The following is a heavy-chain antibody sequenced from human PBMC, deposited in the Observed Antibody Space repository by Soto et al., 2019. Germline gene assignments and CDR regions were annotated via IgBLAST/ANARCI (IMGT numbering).Heavy chain of an antibody. CDR3: ARQGDSRILRDTFDI. CDR2: FNTDNGNT. V-gene: IGHV1-3*04. CDR1: GYTFTHYA. J-gene: IGHJ3*02. Sequence: QVQLVQSGAEVKQPGASVKVSCKSSGYTFTHYAMHWVRQAPGQGLEWLGWFNTDNGNTAFSQKFQGRVSITMDTSASTAYVDLSSLISEDTAVYYCARQGDSRILRDTFDIWGQGTLVTVAS. D-gene: IGHD2-8*01.